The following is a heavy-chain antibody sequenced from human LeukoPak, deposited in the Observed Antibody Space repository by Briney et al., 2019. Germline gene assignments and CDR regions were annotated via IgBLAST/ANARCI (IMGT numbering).Heavy chain of an antibody. J-gene: IGHJ4*02. V-gene: IGHV3-7*01. CDR2: IKQDGSEK. CDR1: VFTYSLFW. D-gene: IGHD4-17*01. CDR3: ARGFASGDYGAD. Sequence: PGGSLRLSCAASVFTYSLFWMSWVRQAPGKGLEWVANIKQDGSEKYYVDSVKGRFTISRDNAERSLYLQMNSLRAEDTAVYYCARGFASGDYGADWGQGTLVTVSS.